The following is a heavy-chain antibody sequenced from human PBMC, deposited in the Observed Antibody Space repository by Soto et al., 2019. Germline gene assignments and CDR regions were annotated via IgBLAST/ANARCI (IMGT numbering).Heavy chain of an antibody. CDR2: ISYDGNYI. CDR1: GFDFSSYA. CDR3: AKGILSATIGPYAMDV. Sequence: QVQLVESGGGVVQHGASLRISCEASGFDFSSYAMHWVRQAPGKGLEWVGVISYDGNYIYYADSVKGRFTISRDNSKNTLYVQVNSLRPEDTAVYYCAKGILSATIGPYAMDVWGQGTTVTVSS. J-gene: IGHJ6*02. V-gene: IGHV3-30*18. D-gene: IGHD3-16*01.